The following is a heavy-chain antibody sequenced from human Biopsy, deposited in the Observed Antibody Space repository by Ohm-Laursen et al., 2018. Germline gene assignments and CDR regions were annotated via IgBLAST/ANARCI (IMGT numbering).Heavy chain of an antibody. V-gene: IGHV3-23*01. J-gene: IGHJ4*02. Sequence: SLRLSCSASGFTLSDGMTWVRQAPGKGLEWVSSITTDSGRIFYADSVRGRFTISRDNSKNTLYLQMNSLRAEDTAEYNCARHLRYNDYWGQGTLVTVSS. CDR3: ARHLRYNDY. CDR2: ITTDSGRI. D-gene: IGHD3-9*01. CDR1: GFTLSDG.